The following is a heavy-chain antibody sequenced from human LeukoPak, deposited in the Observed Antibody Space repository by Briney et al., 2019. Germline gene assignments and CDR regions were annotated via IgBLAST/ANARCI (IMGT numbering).Heavy chain of an antibody. V-gene: IGHV4-59*12. D-gene: IGHD3-10*01. CDR2: IYYSGST. J-gene: IGHJ3*02. CDR3: ARLWFGEPDPGDAFDI. Sequence: SETLSLTCTVSGGSISSYYWSWMRQPPGEGLEGIGYIYYSGSTNYNPSLERRVTISVDTSKTPFSLKLSSVTAADTAVYYCARLWFGEPDPGDAFDIWGQGTKVTV. CDR1: GGSISSYY.